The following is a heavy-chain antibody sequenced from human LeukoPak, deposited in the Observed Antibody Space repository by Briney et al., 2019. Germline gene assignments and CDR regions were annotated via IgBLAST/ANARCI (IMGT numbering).Heavy chain of an antibody. J-gene: IGHJ5*02. CDR2: IYSGGST. CDR1: GFTVSSNY. D-gene: IGHD3-3*01. V-gene: IGHV3-53*01. Sequence: GGSLRFSCAASGFTVSSNYMSWVRQAPGKGLEWVSVIYSGGSTYYADSVKGRFTISRDNSKNTLYLQMNSLRAEDTAVYYCARERIFGVVVSNWFDPWGQGTLVTVSS. CDR3: ARERIFGVVVSNWFDP.